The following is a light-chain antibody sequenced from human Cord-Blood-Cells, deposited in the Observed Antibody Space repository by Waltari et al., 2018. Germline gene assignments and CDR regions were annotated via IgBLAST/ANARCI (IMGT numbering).Light chain of an antibody. CDR1: QGISNY. CDR3: QKYNSAPLT. Sequence: DIQMTQSPSSLSASVGDRVTITCRVSQGISNYLAWYQQKPGKVPKLLIYAASTLQSGVPSRISGSGSGTDFTLTISSLQPEDVATYYCQKYNSAPLTFGGGTKVEIK. J-gene: IGKJ4*01. V-gene: IGKV1-27*01. CDR2: AAS.